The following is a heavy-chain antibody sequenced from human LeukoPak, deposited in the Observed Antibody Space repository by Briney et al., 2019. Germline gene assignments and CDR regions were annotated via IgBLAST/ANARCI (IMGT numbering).Heavy chain of an antibody. V-gene: IGHV3-30*02. D-gene: IGHD3-9*01. J-gene: IGHJ4*02. CDR2: IRYDGSNK. CDR1: GFTFSSYG. Sequence: GGSLRLSCAASGFTFSSYGMHWVRQAPGKGLEWVAFIRYDGSNKYYADSVKGRFTISRDNAKNSLYLQMNSLRAEDTAVYYCARGQIRYFSVWGQGTLVTVSS. CDR3: ARGQIRYFSV.